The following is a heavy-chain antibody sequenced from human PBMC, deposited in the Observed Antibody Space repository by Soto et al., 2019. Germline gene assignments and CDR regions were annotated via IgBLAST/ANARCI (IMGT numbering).Heavy chain of an antibody. CDR3: ARDTVPDYDLDYYYYGMDV. CDR2: IIPIFGTA. V-gene: IGHV1-69*12. J-gene: IGHJ6*02. Sequence: QVQLVQSGAEVKKPGSSVKVSCRASGGTFSSYAISWVRQAPGQGLEWMGGIIPIFGTANYAQKFQGRVTLTADEXXSXAXMELSGLRSEDTAVYYCARDTVPDYDLDYYYYGMDVWGQGTTVTVSS. D-gene: IGHD4-17*01. CDR1: GGTFSSYA.